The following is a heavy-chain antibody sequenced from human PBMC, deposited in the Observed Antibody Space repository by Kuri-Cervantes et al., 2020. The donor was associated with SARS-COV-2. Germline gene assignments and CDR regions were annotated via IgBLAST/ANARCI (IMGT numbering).Heavy chain of an antibody. CDR1: GVTFGHYA. CDR3: AKSLLMVYAQTSYYYYGMDV. CDR2: ISWNSGSI. V-gene: IGHV3-9*01. J-gene: IGHJ6*02. Sequence: SLKISCAASGVTFGHYAMHWVRQVPGKGMEWVSGISWNSGSIDYADSVKGRFTISRDIAKKSLYLQMNSLRAEDTAVYYCAKSLLMVYAQTSYYYYGMDVWGQGTTVTVSS. D-gene: IGHD2-8*01.